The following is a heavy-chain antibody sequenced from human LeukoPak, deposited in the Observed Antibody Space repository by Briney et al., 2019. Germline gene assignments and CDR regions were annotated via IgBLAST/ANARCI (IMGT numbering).Heavy chain of an antibody. D-gene: IGHD4-17*01. CDR2: ISGSGGNT. J-gene: IGHJ4*02. CDR3: AKFAPYGDYNFDF. CDR1: GFTFSKYG. V-gene: IGHV3-23*01. Sequence: GGSLRLSCTASGFTFSKYGLSWVRQAPGKGLEWVAAISGSGGNTFYADSVKGRFTISRDNSKNTLYLQMNSLRAEDTAVYYCAKFAPYGDYNFDFWGQGTLVTVSS.